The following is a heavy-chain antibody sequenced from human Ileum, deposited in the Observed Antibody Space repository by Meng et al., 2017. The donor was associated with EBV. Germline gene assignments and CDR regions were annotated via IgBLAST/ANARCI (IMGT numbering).Heavy chain of an antibody. V-gene: IGHV4-61*08. CDR1: NGSVSSYGYY. D-gene: IGHD2-21*02. Sequence: QVQLPESGPGLVKPSETLFLTCSVSNGSVSSYGYYWTWIRQPPGKGLEWIGYMSYTGSTNYKSTLKSRVTISVDKSKNQFSLKLSSVTAADTAVYYCARERGGGDRGIQWGQGTLVTVSS. J-gene: IGHJ4*02. CDR2: MSYTGST. CDR3: ARERGGGDRGIQ.